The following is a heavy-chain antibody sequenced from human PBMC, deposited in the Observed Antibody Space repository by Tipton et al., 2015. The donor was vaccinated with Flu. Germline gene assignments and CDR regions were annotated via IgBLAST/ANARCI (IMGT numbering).Heavy chain of an antibody. V-gene: IGHV4-38-2*02. Sequence: LRLSCTASGFTFSNYNMNWVRQAPGKGLEWIGCISHTGRTYYNPSLKSRVTISVDTAKNQFSQRLNSVTASDTAVYYCARSTYYYGSGSSDYWGQGTLVTVSS. J-gene: IGHJ4*02. D-gene: IGHD3-10*01. CDR2: ISHTGRT. CDR1: GFTFSNYN. CDR3: ARSTYYYGSGSSDY.